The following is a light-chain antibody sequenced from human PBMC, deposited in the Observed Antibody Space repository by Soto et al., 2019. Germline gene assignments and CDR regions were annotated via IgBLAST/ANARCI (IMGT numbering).Light chain of an antibody. V-gene: IGKV3-15*01. J-gene: IGKJ5*01. CDR2: GAS. CDR1: QSVRSN. CDR3: QQYNNWPSIT. Sequence: IVITQSPATLSVSPGERATLACRASQSVRSNLAWYQQKPGQAPRLLIYGASTRATGIPARFSGSGSGTEFTLTVSSLQSEDFAVYSCQQYNNWPSITFGQGTRLETK.